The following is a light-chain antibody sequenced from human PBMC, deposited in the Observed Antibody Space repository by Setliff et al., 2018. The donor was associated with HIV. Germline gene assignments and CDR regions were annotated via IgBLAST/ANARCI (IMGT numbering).Light chain of an antibody. J-gene: IGKJ5*01. CDR3: QQSYSTPIT. CDR1: QSIYSY. Sequence: DIQMTQSPSSLSASVGDRVTITCRASQSIYSYLSWYQQKPGKAPNLLIYAASSLQSGVPSRFSGSGSGTDFTLTISSLQPEDFATYYCQQSYSTPITFGQGTRLEIK. V-gene: IGKV1-39*01. CDR2: AAS.